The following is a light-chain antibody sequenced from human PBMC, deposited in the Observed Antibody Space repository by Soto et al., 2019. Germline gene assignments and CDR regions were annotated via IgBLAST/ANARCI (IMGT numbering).Light chain of an antibody. CDR2: TGS. CDR1: QGISNW. J-gene: IGKJ4*01. Sequence: DIQMTQSPSSVSASVGDRVSITCRASQGISNWLAWYQQKPGRAPKLLIYTGSSLQSGVPSRFSGTGSATDFTLTISSLQPEDVATYYCQQAHSFPLTFGGGTKVEIK. V-gene: IGKV1-12*01. CDR3: QQAHSFPLT.